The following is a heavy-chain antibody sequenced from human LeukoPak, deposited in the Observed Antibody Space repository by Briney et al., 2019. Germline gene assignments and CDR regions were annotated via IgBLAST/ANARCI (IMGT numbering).Heavy chain of an antibody. V-gene: IGHV1-69*13. D-gene: IGHD3-10*01. CDR1: GGTFNTYA. Sequence: SVNVSCKASGGTFNTYAISWVRQAPGQGLEWMGAIIPIFGTAHYGQKFQGRATIAADESTTTAYMDLSSLRSEDTAIYYCARSMVQLAVTDGFHIWGQGTTVTVSS. CDR3: ARSMVQLAVTDGFHI. J-gene: IGHJ3*02. CDR2: IIPIFGTA.